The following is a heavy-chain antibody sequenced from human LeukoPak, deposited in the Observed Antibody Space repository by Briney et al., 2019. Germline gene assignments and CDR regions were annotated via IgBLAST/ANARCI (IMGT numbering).Heavy chain of an antibody. Sequence: ASVKVSCKASGYTFTSYGISWVRQAPGQGLEWMGWISAYNGNTNYAQKLQGRVTMTTDTSTSTAYMELRSLRSDDTAVYYCAREKGYGDCKGQDAFDIWGQGAMVTVSS. CDR2: ISAYNGNT. CDR1: GYTFTSYG. CDR3: AREKGYGDCKGQDAFDI. V-gene: IGHV1-18*01. J-gene: IGHJ3*02. D-gene: IGHD4-17*01.